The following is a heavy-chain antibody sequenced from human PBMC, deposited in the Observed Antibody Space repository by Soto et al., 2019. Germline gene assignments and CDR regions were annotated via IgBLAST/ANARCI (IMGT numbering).Heavy chain of an antibody. CDR2: ISAYNGNK. CDR3: VRDPGIRSDY. D-gene: IGHD3-3*02. Sequence: QVQLVQSGAEVKKPGASVKVSCKASGYTFTSYGISWVRQAPGQGLEWMGWISAYNGNKNYAQKLQARVTMTTDAYTRMGYLKPGNMRSDDTAVYCCVRDPGIRSDYWGQGTLVPVSS. CDR1: GYTFTSYG. J-gene: IGHJ4*02. V-gene: IGHV1-18*01.